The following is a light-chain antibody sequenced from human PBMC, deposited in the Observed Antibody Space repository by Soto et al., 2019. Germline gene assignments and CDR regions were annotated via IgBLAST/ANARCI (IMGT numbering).Light chain of an antibody. V-gene: IGLV1-40*01. Sequence: QSVLAQPPSVSGAPGQRVTISCTGSNSNVGAGYNVHWYQQLPGTAPRLLIYNNINRPSGVPDRFSGSKSGTSASLAITGLQAEDEADYYCQSYDSSLIGSVFGGGTKLTVL. CDR1: NSNVGAGYN. CDR2: NNI. CDR3: QSYDSSLIGSV. J-gene: IGLJ2*01.